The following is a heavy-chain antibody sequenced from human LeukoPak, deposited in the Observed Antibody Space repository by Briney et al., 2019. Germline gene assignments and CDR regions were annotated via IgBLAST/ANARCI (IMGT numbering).Heavy chain of an antibody. V-gene: IGHV4-59*12. D-gene: IGHD6-13*01. CDR2: IYYSGST. J-gene: IGHJ2*01. CDR3: ARGDSSSWDIVGRYFDL. CDR1: GGSISSYY. Sequence: SETLSLTCTVSGGSISSYYWSWIRQPPGKGLEWIGCIYYSGSTNYNPSLKSRVTISVDTSKNQFSLKLSSVTAADTAVYYCARGDSSSWDIVGRYFDLWGRGTLVTVSS.